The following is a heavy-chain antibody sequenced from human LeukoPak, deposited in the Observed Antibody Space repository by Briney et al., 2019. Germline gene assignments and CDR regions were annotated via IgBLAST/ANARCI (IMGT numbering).Heavy chain of an antibody. V-gene: IGHV5-51*01. Sequence: GESLKISCKGSGYSFASFWIGWVRQMPGKGLEWMGVIYPADSDTGHSPSFQGQVTISADKSTSTAYLQWSTLKASDTAIYYCARQSAAAQYTNWFDPWGQGTLVTVSS. J-gene: IGHJ5*02. CDR3: ARQSAAAQYTNWFDP. CDR2: IYPADSDT. CDR1: GYSFASFW. D-gene: IGHD2-2*01.